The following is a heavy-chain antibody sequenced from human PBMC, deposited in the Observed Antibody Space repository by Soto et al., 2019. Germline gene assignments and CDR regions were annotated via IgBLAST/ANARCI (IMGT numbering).Heavy chain of an antibody. Sequence: VASVKVSFKACGGTFSSYAISWVRQAPGQGLEWMGGIIPIFGTANYAQKFQGRVTITADKSTSTAYMELSSLRSEDTAVYYCARAPRGYSGYDYPPGFIYGMDVWGQGTTVTVSS. CDR1: GGTFSSYA. J-gene: IGHJ6*02. CDR3: ARAPRGYSGYDYPPGFIYGMDV. D-gene: IGHD5-12*01. V-gene: IGHV1-69*06. CDR2: IIPIFGTA.